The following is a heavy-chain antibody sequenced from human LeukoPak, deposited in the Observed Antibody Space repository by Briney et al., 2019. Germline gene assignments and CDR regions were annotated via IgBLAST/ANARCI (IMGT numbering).Heavy chain of an antibody. CDR1: GAPISPYY. CDR3: ARGTKTGNTGYDWDY. D-gene: IGHD5-12*01. J-gene: IGHJ4*02. V-gene: IGHV4-59*01. CDR2: IYYSGRT. Sequence: SETLSLTCTVSGAPISPYYWSWIRQPPGRGLEYIGYIYYSGRTNYNPSLRSGVTISVDTSANQFSLNLNSVTAADTAVYYCARGTKTGNTGYDWDYWGQGSVVTVSS.